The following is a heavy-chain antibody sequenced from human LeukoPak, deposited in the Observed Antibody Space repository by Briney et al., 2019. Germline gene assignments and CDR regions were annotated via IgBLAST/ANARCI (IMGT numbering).Heavy chain of an antibody. CDR1: GGSFSGYY. Sequence: SETLSLTCAVYGGSFSGYYWSWIRQPPGKGLEWIGEISHSGSTNYNPSLKSRVTVSVDTSKNQFSLKLSSVTAADTAVYYCARAGSSWYNFDYWGQGTLVTVSS. J-gene: IGHJ4*02. CDR2: ISHSGST. D-gene: IGHD6-13*01. V-gene: IGHV4-34*01. CDR3: ARAGSSWYNFDY.